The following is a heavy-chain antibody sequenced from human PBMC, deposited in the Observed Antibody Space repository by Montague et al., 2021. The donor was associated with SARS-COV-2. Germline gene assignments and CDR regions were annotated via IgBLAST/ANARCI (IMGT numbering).Heavy chain of an antibody. Sequence: QSGAEVKKPGESLKISCNGSGYSFTKYWIGWVRQMPGKGLEWMGIIYPGDSGSRYSPSFQGQVTISADKSISTAYLQWSSLKASDTAMHCCAGRGFDTSGYYSYFDYWGQGTLVTVSS. D-gene: IGHD3-22*01. CDR1: GYSFTKYW. CDR3: AGRGFDTSGYYSYFDY. V-gene: IGHV5-51*01. J-gene: IGHJ4*02. CDR2: IYPGDSGS.